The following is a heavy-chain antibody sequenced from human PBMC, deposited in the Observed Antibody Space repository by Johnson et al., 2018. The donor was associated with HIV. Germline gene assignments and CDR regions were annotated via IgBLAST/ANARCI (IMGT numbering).Heavy chain of an antibody. CDR2: LKPAGSEK. D-gene: IGHD1-26*01. CDR1: GFTFSSYW. J-gene: IGHJ3*02. CDR3: ARDRRDDLYSHQLVLRGQNAFDI. V-gene: IGHV3-7*01. Sequence: EVQLVESGGGLVQPGGSLRLSCAASGFTFSSYWMSWVRQAPGKGLEWVANLKPAGSEKYYVDSVKGRFTISRDNAKHSLYLQMNSLRVEDTAVYYCARDRRDDLYSHQLVLRGQNAFDIWGQGTMVTVSS.